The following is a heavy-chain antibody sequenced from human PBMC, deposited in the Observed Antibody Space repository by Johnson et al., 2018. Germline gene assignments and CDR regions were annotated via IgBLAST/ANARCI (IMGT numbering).Heavy chain of an antibody. CDR2: ISGSSVFI. V-gene: IGHV3-48*02. CDR1: AFTFSTYS. Sequence: EVQLVESGGGVVQPGGSLRLSCTASAFTFSTYSMNWVRQAPGKGLEWVSYISGSSVFIFYADSVKGRFTISRDNAKNSLYLQMNSLRDEETAVYYCARDTSYAFDIRGHGTMVTVSS. J-gene: IGHJ3*02. D-gene: IGHD3-16*01. CDR3: ARDTSYAFDI.